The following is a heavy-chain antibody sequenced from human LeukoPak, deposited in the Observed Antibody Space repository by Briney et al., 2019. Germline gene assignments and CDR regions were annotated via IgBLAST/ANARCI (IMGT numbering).Heavy chain of an antibody. CDR2: VSSSSSTI. J-gene: IGHJ6*02. D-gene: IGHD3-10*01. CDR3: ARDITIVRGLIGYYYGMDV. CDR1: GFTFSSYS. Sequence: GGSLRLSCAASGFTFSSYSMNWVRQAPGKGLEWVSYVSSSSSTIYYADSVRGRFTISRDNAKNSLYLQMNSLRDEDTAIYYCARDITIVRGLIGYYYGMDVWGQGTTVTVSS. V-gene: IGHV3-48*02.